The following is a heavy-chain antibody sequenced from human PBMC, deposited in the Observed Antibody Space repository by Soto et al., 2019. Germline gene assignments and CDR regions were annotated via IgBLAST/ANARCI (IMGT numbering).Heavy chain of an antibody. CDR3: ARRGMVRDSSYYYGMDV. CDR2: IYYSGST. V-gene: IGHV4-39*01. CDR1: GGSISSSSYY. Sequence: PSETLSLTCAVSGGSISSSSYYWGWIRQPPGKGLEWIGSIYYSGSTYYNPSLKSRVTISVDTSKNQFSLKLSSVTAADTAVYYCARRGMVRDSSYYYGMDVWGQGTTVTVSS. D-gene: IGHD3-10*01. J-gene: IGHJ6*02.